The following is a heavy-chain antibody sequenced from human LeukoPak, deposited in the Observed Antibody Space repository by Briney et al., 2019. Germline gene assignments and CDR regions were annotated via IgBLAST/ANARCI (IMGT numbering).Heavy chain of an antibody. Sequence: RPGGSLRLSCAASGFTVSSNYMSWVRQAPGKRLEWVSVIYSGGSTYYADSVKGRFTISRDNSKNTLYLQMNSLRAEDTAVYYCARESQGVGATTNWVGGFDPWGQGTLVTVSS. CDR1: GFTVSSNY. CDR2: IYSGGST. V-gene: IGHV3-53*01. CDR3: ARESQGVGATTNWVGGFDP. J-gene: IGHJ5*02. D-gene: IGHD1-26*01.